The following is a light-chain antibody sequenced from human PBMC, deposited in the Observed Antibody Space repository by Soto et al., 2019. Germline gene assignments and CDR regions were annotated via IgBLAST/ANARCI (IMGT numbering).Light chain of an antibody. J-gene: IGLJ3*02. Sequence: QSVLTQPPSASGTPGQRVTISCSGSSSNIGRNTVSWYQQLPGTAPKLLIYSNDQRPSGVPDRFSGSKSGTSASLAISGLQSEDDADDYCAAWDDSLNGLFGGGTKVTVL. CDR2: SND. V-gene: IGLV1-44*01. CDR3: AAWDDSLNGL. CDR1: SSNIGRNT.